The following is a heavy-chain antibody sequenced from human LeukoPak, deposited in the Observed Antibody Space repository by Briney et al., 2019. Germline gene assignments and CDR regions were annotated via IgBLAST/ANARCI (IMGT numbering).Heavy chain of an antibody. V-gene: IGHV4-59*01. J-gene: IGHJ5*02. CDR2: IHYTGST. CDR3: TRSAGYTSGWCWFDP. D-gene: IGHD6-19*01. CDR1: GGSISSYY. Sequence: PSETLSLTCIVSGGSISSYYWSWIRQSPGKELEWIGYIHYTGSTKYNPSLKSRVTISVDTSNNQLSLKVSSVTAADTAVYYCTRSAGYTSGWCWFDPWGQGTLVTVSS.